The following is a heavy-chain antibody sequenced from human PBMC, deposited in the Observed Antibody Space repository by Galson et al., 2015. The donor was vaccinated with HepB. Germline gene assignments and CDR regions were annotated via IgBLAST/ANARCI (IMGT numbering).Heavy chain of an antibody. D-gene: IGHD5/OR15-5a*01. CDR3: ARDHRGYSSVAYFDY. CDR2: ISYDGSNK. CDR1: GFTFSSYA. Sequence: SLRLSCAASGFTFSSYAMHWVRQAPGKGLEWVAVISYDGSNKYYADSVKGRFTISRDNSKNTLYLQMNSLRAEDTAVYYCARDHRGYSSVAYFDYWGQGTLVTVSS. V-gene: IGHV3-30*04. J-gene: IGHJ4*02.